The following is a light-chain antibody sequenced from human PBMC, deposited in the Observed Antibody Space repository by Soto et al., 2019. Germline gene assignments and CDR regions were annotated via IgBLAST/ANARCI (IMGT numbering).Light chain of an antibody. CDR2: GAS. CDR3: QQYVSSAPMYT. Sequence: VLTQSPGTLSLSPGDRVTLSCRTSQSVSSSYLAWYQQKSDQAPRLLISGASIRATGVPDRFSGSGSGTDFTLTISRLEPEDFAVYYCQQYVSSAPMYTFAQGTKLEIK. J-gene: IGKJ2*01. CDR1: QSVSSSY. V-gene: IGKV3-20*01.